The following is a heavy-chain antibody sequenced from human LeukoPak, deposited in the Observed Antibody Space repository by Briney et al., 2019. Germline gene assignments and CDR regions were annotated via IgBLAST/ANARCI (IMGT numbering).Heavy chain of an antibody. Sequence: ASVKVSCKASGYTCSSYDINWVRQATGQGLEWMGWMNPNSGNTGYAQKFQGRVTMTRNTSISTAYMEVSSLRSDDTAVYYCARAPDCSGGSRYLWFDPWGQGTLVTVSS. CDR2: MNPNSGNT. CDR1: GYTCSSYD. J-gene: IGHJ5*02. V-gene: IGHV1-8*01. D-gene: IGHD2-15*01. CDR3: ARAPDCSGGSRYLWFDP.